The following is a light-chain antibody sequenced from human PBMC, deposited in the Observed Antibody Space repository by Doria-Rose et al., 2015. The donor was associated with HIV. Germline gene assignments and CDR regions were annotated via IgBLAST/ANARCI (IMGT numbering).Light chain of an antibody. CDR2: DGS. J-gene: IGKJ1*01. Sequence: TQSPGTLSLPPGERATLSCRASQSFSSTYLAWYQQKPGQAPSLLIYDGSTRATGIPDRFSASGSGTDFTLTINGLEPEDFALYYCHQYGTSWTFGQGTKVEI. CDR3: HQYGTSWT. V-gene: IGKV3-20*01. CDR1: QSFSSTY.